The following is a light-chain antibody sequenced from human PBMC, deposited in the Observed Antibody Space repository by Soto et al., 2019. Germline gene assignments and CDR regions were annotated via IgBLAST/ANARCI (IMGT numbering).Light chain of an antibody. CDR1: QTINNW. J-gene: IGKJ4*01. Sequence: DIQMTQSPSTLSASVGDRVTITCRASQTINNWLAWYQQKPGKAPKLLIHATSNLESGVPSRFSGSGSGTEFSLIISSLQPDDFASYYCQQYKSFSLTFGGGTKVDIK. V-gene: IGKV1-5*03. CDR2: ATS. CDR3: QQYKSFSLT.